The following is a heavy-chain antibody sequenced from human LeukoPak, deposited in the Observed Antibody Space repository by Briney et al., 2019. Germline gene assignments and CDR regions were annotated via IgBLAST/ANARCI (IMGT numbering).Heavy chain of an antibody. D-gene: IGHD3-3*01. J-gene: IGHJ3*02. CDR1: GGSFSGYY. CDR2: INHSGST. V-gene: IGHV4-34*01. CDR3: ARGLGGTIFGVASYFDI. Sequence: SETLSLTCAVYGGSFSGYYWSWIRQPPGKGLEWIGEINHSGSTNYNPSLKSRVTISVDTSKNQFSLKLSSVTAADTAVYYCARGLGGTIFGVASYFDIWGQGTMVTVSS.